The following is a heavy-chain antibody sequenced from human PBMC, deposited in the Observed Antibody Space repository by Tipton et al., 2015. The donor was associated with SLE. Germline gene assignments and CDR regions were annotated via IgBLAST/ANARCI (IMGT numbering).Heavy chain of an antibody. CDR3: AKSLVPYYYYYMDV. Sequence: SLRLSCAASGFTFSSYGMHWVRQAPGKGLEWVAFIRYDGSNKYYADSVKGRFTISRDNSKNTLYLQMNSLRAEDTAVYYCAKSLVPYYYYYMDVWGKGTTVTVSS. D-gene: IGHD3-16*01. V-gene: IGHV3-30*02. CDR1: GFTFSSYG. J-gene: IGHJ6*03. CDR2: IRYDGSNK.